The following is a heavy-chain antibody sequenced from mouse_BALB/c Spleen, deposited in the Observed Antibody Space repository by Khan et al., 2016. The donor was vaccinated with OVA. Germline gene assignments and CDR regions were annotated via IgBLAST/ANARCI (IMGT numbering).Heavy chain of an antibody. CDR3: ARKGLRGVAMDY. V-gene: IGHV1S56*01. CDR2: NYPGAGSN. Sequence: QVQLQQSGPELVKPGALVKISCKASGYTFTSIDINWVKQRPGQGLEWFGWNYPGAGSNKNIEKFKGKATLTADQLSSIAYMQFSSPTLENYAVFFCARKGLRGVAMDYWGQGTTVTISS. J-gene: IGHJ4*01. CDR1: GYTFTSID. D-gene: IGHD2-4*01.